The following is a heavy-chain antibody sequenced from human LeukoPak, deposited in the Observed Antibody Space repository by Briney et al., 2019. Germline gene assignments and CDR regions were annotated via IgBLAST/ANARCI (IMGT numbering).Heavy chain of an antibody. V-gene: IGHV4-34*01. D-gene: IGHD6-6*01. Sequence: PSETLSLTCAVYGGSFSGYYWSWIRQPPGKGLEWIGETNHSGSTNYNPSLKSRVTISVDTSKDQFSLKLSSVTAADTAVYYCARGLYSSSSNYYFDYWGQGTLVTVSS. CDR1: GGSFSGYY. J-gene: IGHJ4*02. CDR2: TNHSGST. CDR3: ARGLYSSSSNYYFDY.